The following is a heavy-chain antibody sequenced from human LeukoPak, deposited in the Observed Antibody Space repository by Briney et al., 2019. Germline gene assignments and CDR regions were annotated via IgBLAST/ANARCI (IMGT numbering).Heavy chain of an antibody. Sequence: ASVKLSCKSSGYTFTSYGISWVRQAPGQGLEWMGWISAYNGNTNYAQKLQGRVTMTTDTSTSTAYMELRSLRSDDTAVYYCARVATLPKYYYDSSGYLDYFDYWGQGTLVTVSS. J-gene: IGHJ4*02. D-gene: IGHD3-22*01. V-gene: IGHV1-18*01. CDR1: GYTFTSYG. CDR3: ARVATLPKYYYDSSGYLDYFDY. CDR2: ISAYNGNT.